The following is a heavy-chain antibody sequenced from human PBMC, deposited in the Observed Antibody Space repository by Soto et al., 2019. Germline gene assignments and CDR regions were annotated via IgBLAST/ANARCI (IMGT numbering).Heavy chain of an antibody. Sequence: GGSLRLSCAASGFTFSSYGMHWVRQAPGKGLEWVAVISYDGSNKYYADSVKGRFTISRDNSKNTLYLQMNSVRAEDTAVYYCAKDWAAAGNDYWGQGTLVTVSS. J-gene: IGHJ4*02. CDR3: AKDWAAAGNDY. V-gene: IGHV3-30*18. D-gene: IGHD6-13*01. CDR2: ISYDGSNK. CDR1: GFTFSSYG.